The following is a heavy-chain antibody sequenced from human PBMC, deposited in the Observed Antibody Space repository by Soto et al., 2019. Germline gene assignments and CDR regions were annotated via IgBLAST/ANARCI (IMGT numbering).Heavy chain of an antibody. V-gene: IGHV3-23*01. CDR2: ISGRGDRT. CDR1: GFTFGSYA. Sequence: GGSLRLSCAASGFTFGSYAMSWVRQAPGKGLEWVSAISGRGDRTYYKDSVKGRFTISRDNSKSTLYVQMNSLRAEDTAVYYCAKKGGGIVIVPEAPGANFDYWGQGILVTVSS. CDR3: AKKGGGIVIVPEAPGANFDY. D-gene: IGHD2-2*01. J-gene: IGHJ4*02.